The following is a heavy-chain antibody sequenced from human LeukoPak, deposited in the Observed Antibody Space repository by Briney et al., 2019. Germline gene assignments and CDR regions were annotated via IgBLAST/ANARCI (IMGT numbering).Heavy chain of an antibody. CDR1: GYTFTSYG. CDR2: ISAYNGNT. CDR3: ASNPVDYYDSSGYYYYYYCMDV. Sequence: ASVKVSCKASGYTFTSYGISWVRQAPGQGLEWMGWISAYNGNTNYAQKLQGRVTMTTDTSTSTAYMELRSLRSDDTAVYYCASNPVDYYDSSGYYYYYYCMDVWGQGTTVTVSS. D-gene: IGHD3-22*01. J-gene: IGHJ6*02. V-gene: IGHV1-18*01.